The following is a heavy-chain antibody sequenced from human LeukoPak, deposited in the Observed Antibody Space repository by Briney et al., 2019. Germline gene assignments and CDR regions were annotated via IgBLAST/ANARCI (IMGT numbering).Heavy chain of an antibody. J-gene: IGHJ6*04. CDR2: ISGSGGST. D-gene: IGHD3-10*02. V-gene: IGHV3-23*01. Sequence: GGSLRLSCAASGFTFSSYVMSWVRQAPGKGLEWVSAISGSGGSTYCADSVKGRFTISRDNSKNTLYLQMNSLRAEDMAVYYCAELGITMIGGVWGKGTTVTISS. CDR3: AELGITMIGGV. CDR1: GFTFSSYV.